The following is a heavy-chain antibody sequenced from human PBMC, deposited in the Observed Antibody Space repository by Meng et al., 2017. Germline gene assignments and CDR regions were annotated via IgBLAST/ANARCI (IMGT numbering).Heavy chain of an antibody. V-gene: IGHV1-69*06. J-gene: IGHJ4*02. Sequence: SVKVSCKASGGTLSSYAISWVRQAPGQGLEWMGGIIPIFGTANYAQKFQGRVTITADKSTSTAYMELSSLRSEDTAVYYCARDTGRDYDILTGYYMGGFDYWGQGTLVTVSS. CDR3: ARDTGRDYDILTGYYMGGFDY. D-gene: IGHD3-9*01. CDR1: GGTLSSYA. CDR2: IIPIFGTA.